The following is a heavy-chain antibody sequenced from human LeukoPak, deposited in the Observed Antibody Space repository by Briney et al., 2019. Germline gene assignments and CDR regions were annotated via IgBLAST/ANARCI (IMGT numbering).Heavy chain of an antibody. Sequence: SETLSLTCTVSGGSISSYYWSWIRQPPGKGLEWIGYIYYSGSTNYNPSLKSRVTISVDPSKNQFSLKLSSVTAADTAVYYCATRHSIGYYASPAPFDIWGQGTIVTVSS. CDR3: ATRHSIGYYASPAPFDI. V-gene: IGHV4-59*01. CDR2: IYYSGST. CDR1: GGSISSYY. J-gene: IGHJ3*02. D-gene: IGHD3-22*01.